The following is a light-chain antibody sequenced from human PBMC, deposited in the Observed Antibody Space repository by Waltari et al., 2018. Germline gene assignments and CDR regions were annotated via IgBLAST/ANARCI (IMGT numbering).Light chain of an antibody. CDR3: CSYAGSYFYV. V-gene: IGLV2-11*01. J-gene: IGLJ1*01. CDR1: SSDADGYKF. Sequence: QSALTQPRSVSGSAGQPVTISCTGPSSDADGYKFVSCYQQHPGKAPKLMIYDVTKRPSGVPDRFSGSKSGNTASLTISGLQAEDEADYYCCSYAGSYFYVFATGTKVTVL. CDR2: DVT.